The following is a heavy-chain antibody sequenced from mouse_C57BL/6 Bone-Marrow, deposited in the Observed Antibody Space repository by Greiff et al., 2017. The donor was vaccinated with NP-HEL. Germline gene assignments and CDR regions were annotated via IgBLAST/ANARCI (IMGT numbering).Heavy chain of an antibody. CDR3: AGDFVGYWYFDV. Sequence: ESGPGLVKPSQSLFLTCSITGFPITSGYYWIWIRQSPGKPLEWMGYITHSGETFYNQSLQSPISITREKSKNQFFLQLNSVTTEDTAMYYGAGDFVGYWYFDVWGTGTTVTVSS. CDR1: GFPITSGYY. J-gene: IGHJ1*03. CDR2: ITHSGET. V-gene: IGHV12-3*01.